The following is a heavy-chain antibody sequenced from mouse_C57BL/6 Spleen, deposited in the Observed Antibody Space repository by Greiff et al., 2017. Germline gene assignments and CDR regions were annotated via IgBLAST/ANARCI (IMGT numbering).Heavy chain of an antibody. J-gene: IGHJ3*01. CDR1: GYTFTSYW. CDR3: ARCGSYYAGWCAY. V-gene: IGHV1-64*01. Sequence: QVQLQQPGAELVKPGASVKLSCKASGYTFTSYWMHWVKQRPGQGLEWIGMIHPSSGSTNYNEKFKSKATLTVDKSSSTAYMQLSSLTSEDSAVYYCARCGSYYAGWCAYWGQGTLVTVAA. D-gene: IGHD2-12*01. CDR2: IHPSSGST.